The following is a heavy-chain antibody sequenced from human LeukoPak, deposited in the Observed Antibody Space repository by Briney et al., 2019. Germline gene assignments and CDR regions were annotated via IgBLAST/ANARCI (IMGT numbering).Heavy chain of an antibody. D-gene: IGHD6-19*01. Sequence: SETLSLTCAVSGYSISSGYYWAWIRQPPGKGLEWIGSIYHSGSTYYNPSLKSRVTISVDTSKNQFSLKLSSVTAADTAVYYCASGGWYGGGYYYYYMDVWGKGTTVTVSS. V-gene: IGHV4-38-2*01. J-gene: IGHJ6*03. CDR1: GYSISSGYY. CDR3: ASGGWYGGGYYYYYMDV. CDR2: IYHSGST.